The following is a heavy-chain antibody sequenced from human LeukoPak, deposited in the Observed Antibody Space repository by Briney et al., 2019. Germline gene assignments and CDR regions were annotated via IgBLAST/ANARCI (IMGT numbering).Heavy chain of an antibody. V-gene: IGHV3-23*01. D-gene: IGHD5/OR15-5a*01. J-gene: IGHJ6*02. CDR3: AKHQSTYYHYYDMDV. CDR2: ISVTGGTT. CDR1: GFSFSNYA. Sequence: GGSLRLSCAASGFSFSNYAMSWVRQAPGKGLEWVSGISVTGGTTNYADSVKGRSTISRDNSKNTLHLQIISLGAEDTAIYYCAKHQSTYYHYYDMDVWGQGTTVTVSS.